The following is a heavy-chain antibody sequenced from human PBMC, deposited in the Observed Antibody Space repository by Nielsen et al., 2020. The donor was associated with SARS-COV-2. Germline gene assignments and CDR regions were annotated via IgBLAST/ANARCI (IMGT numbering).Heavy chain of an antibody. Sequence: ASVKVSCKASGYTFTSYDINWVRQATGRGLEWMGWMNPNSGNTGYAQKFQGRVTMTRNTSISTAYMELSSLRSEDTAVYYCARHQSIAARPRWFDPWGQGTLVTVSS. D-gene: IGHD6-6*01. J-gene: IGHJ5*02. CDR2: MNPNSGNT. V-gene: IGHV1-8*01. CDR1: GYTFTSYD. CDR3: ARHQSIAARPRWFDP.